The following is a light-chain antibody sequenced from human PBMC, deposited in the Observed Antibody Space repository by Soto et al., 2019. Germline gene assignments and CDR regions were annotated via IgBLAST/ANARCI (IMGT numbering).Light chain of an antibody. CDR1: QSVSSNF. CDR3: QFYGDPPKT. J-gene: IGKJ1*01. V-gene: IGKV3-20*01. Sequence: EIVLTQSPGTLSLSPGERGTLSCRASQSVSSNFLAWYQQKPGQAPRLLIFDASTRATGIPDRFTGRGSGTDFTLTISRLVPEDFAVYYCQFYGDPPKTFGQGTKVEIK. CDR2: DAS.